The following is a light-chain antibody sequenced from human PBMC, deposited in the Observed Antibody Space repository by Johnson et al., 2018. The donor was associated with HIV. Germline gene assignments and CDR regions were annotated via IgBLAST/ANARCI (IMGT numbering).Light chain of an antibody. CDR2: ENN. Sequence: QSVLTQPPSVSAAPGQKVTISCSGSSSNIGNNYVSWYQQLPGTAPKLLICENNKRPSGIPDRFSGSKSGTSATLGITGLQTGDEVDYYCGTWDSSLSAEVFGTGTKVTVL. CDR1: SSNIGNNY. J-gene: IGLJ1*01. V-gene: IGLV1-51*02. CDR3: GTWDSSLSAEV.